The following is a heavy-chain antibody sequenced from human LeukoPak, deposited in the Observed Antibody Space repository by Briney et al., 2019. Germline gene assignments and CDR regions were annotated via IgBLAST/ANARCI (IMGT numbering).Heavy chain of an antibody. D-gene: IGHD5-18*01. CDR3: AKDALDTAMDYYFDY. V-gene: IGHV3-23*01. Sequence: PGGSLRLSCAASGFTFSSYEMNWVRQAPGKGLEWVSGISGSGGKTYYADSVKGRFTISRDNSKNTLYLQMNSLRADDTAVYYCAKDALDTAMDYYFDYWGQGTLVTVSS. CDR2: ISGSGGKT. J-gene: IGHJ4*02. CDR1: GFTFSSYE.